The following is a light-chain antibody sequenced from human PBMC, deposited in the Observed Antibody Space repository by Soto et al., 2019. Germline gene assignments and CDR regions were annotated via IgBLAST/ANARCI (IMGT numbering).Light chain of an antibody. CDR2: DAN. J-gene: IGKJ4*01. Sequence: DVQMTQSSSPLSASVGDRVMITFQANQSIANYLNWFQQKPGKAPRLLIYDANHLENGVRLRFGGSRSVKQFVLAMHDRQPENVATEYCKHNEDLPVSFGGVNKVDI. CDR1: QSIANY. CDR3: KHNEDLPVS. V-gene: IGKV1-33*01.